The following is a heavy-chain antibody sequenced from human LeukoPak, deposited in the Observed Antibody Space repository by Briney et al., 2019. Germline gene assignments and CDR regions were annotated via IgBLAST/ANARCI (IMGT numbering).Heavy chain of an antibody. V-gene: IGHV4-59*01. Sequence: SETLSLTCTVSGGSISSYYWSWIRQPPGKGLEWIGYIYYSGSTNYNPSLKSRVTISVDTSKNQFSLKLSSVTAADTAVYYCARVNLAAAENNWFDPWGQGTLVTVSS. CDR3: ARVNLAAAENNWFDP. J-gene: IGHJ5*02. D-gene: IGHD6-13*01. CDR2: IYYSGST. CDR1: GGSISSYY.